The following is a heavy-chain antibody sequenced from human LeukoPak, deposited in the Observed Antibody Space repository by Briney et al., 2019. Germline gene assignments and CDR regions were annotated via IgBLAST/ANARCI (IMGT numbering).Heavy chain of an antibody. CDR3: ARMGYCSSTSCFRDYYYYMDV. J-gene: IGHJ6*03. D-gene: IGHD2-2*01. V-gene: IGHV4-59*08. CDR2: IYYSGST. CDR1: GGSISSYY. Sequence: PSETLSLTCTVSGGSISSYYWSWTRQPPGKGLEWIGYIYYSGSTNYNPSLKSRVTISVDTSKNQFSLKLSSVTAADTAVYYCARMGYCSSTSCFRDYYYYMDVWGKGTTVTVSS.